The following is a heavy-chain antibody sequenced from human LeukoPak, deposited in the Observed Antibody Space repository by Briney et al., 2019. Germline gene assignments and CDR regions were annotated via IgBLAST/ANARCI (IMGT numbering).Heavy chain of an antibody. Sequence: ASVKVSCKASGYTFTSYGISWVRQAPGQGLEWMGWISAYNGNTNYAQKLQGRVTMTTDTSTSTAYMELRSLRSDDTAVYYCARDPGDGYYDSSGYLDYWGQGTLVTVPS. CDR3: ARDPGDGYYDSSGYLDY. CDR2: ISAYNGNT. V-gene: IGHV1-18*01. J-gene: IGHJ4*02. CDR1: GYTFTSYG. D-gene: IGHD3-22*01.